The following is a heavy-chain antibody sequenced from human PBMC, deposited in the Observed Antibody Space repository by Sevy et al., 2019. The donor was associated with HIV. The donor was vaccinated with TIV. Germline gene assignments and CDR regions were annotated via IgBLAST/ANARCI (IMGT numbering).Heavy chain of an antibody. Sequence: GGSLRLSCTASGFTFPDYALSWVRQAPGSGLEWLGFIRSKEYNGTTAYAASVRGRFTISRDDSKSVAYLQMNSLKTADTGICFCTRSTTTVYWGRGILVTVSS. D-gene: IGHD1-1*01. CDR1: GFTFPDYA. V-gene: IGHV3-49*04. J-gene: IGHJ4*02. CDR3: TRSTTTVY. CDR2: IRSKEYNGTT.